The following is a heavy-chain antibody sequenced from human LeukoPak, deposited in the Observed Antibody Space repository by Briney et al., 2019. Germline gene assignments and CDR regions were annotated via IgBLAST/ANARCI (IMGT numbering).Heavy chain of an antibody. Sequence: SVKVSCKASGYTFTSYDINWVRQATGQGLEWMGWMNPNSGNTGYAQKFQGRVTMTRNTSISTAYMELSSLRSEDTAVYYCARLGAVATIKDYWGQGTLVTVSS. J-gene: IGHJ4*02. CDR2: MNPNSGNT. V-gene: IGHV1-8*01. CDR3: ARLGAVATIKDY. CDR1: GYTFTSYD. D-gene: IGHD5-12*01.